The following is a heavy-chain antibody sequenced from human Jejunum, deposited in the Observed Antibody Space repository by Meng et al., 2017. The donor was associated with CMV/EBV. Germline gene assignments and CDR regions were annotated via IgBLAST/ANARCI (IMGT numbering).Heavy chain of an antibody. CDR1: GFSFSDYY. CDR3: AASSVIASFY. D-gene: IGHD3-16*02. CDR2: ISNTGSPI. J-gene: IGHJ4*02. V-gene: IGHV3-11*04. Sequence: CAASGFSFSDYYMSWIRQAPGKGLEWVSYISNTGSPIYYADSVRGRFTISRDNAKNSLYLQMNSLRAEDAAVYYCAASSVIASFYWGQGTLGTVSS.